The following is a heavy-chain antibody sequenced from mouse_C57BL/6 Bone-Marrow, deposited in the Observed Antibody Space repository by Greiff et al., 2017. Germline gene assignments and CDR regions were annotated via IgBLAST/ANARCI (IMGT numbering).Heavy chain of an antibody. V-gene: IGHV14-1*01. CDR2: IDPEDGDT. CDR3: ATPNGDRFAY. D-gene: IGHD4-1*01. J-gene: IGHJ3*01. Sequence: SGAELVRPGASVKLSCTASGFNINDYYMHWVKQRPEQGLEWIGRIDPEDGDTEYAPKFQGKATMTADTSYNTAYLQISSLTSEDTAVYYCATPNGDRFAYWGQGTLVTVSA. CDR1: GFNINDYY.